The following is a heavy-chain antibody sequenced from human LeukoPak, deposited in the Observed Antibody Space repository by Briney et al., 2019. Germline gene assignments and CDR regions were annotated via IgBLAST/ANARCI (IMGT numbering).Heavy chain of an antibody. V-gene: IGHV3-7*01. CDR3: ARDLAPYDRGAFDY. Sequence: GGSLRLSCAASGFTFSSCWMSWVRQAPGKGLEWVANIKQDGSEKYYVDSVKGRFTISRDNAKNSLYLQMNSLRAEDTAVYYCARDLAPYDRGAFDYWGQGTLVTVSS. J-gene: IGHJ4*02. CDR2: IKQDGSEK. D-gene: IGHD5-12*01. CDR1: GFTFSSCW.